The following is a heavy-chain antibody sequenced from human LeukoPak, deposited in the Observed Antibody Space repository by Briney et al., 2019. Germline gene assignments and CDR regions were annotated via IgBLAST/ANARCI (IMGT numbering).Heavy chain of an antibody. CDR2: IYTSGST. D-gene: IGHD6-13*01. V-gene: IGHV4-4*07. CDR3: ARTLWGGSVAAAGPYYFDY. Sequence: PSETLSLTCTVSGGSISSYYWSWIRQPAGKGLEWIGRIYTSGSTNYNPSLKSRVTMSVDTSKNQFSLKLSSVTAADTAVYYCARTLWGGSVAAAGPYYFDYWGQGTLVTVFS. J-gene: IGHJ4*02. CDR1: GGSISSYY.